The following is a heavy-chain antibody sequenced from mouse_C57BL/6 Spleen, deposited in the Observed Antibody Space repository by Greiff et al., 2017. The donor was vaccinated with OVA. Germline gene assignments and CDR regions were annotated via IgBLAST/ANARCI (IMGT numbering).Heavy chain of an antibody. CDR3: ARPYYYAMDY. V-gene: IGHV1-59*01. J-gene: IGHJ4*01. Sequence: VQLQQPGAELVRPGTSVKLSCKASGYTFTSYWMHWVKQRPGQGLEWIGVIDPSDSYTNYNQKVKGKATLTVDTSSSTAYMQLSSLTSEDSAVYYCARPYYYAMDYWGQGTSVTVSS. CDR1: GYTFTSYW. CDR2: IDPSDSYT.